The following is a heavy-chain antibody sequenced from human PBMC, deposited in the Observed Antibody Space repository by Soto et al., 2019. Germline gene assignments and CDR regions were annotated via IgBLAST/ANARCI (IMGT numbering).Heavy chain of an antibody. CDR3: ARRSYYYDSSGYYALRYYFDY. D-gene: IGHD3-22*01. CDR1: GFLLSSYG. J-gene: IGHJ4*02. V-gene: IGHV3-30*03. CDR2: ISYDGSNK. Sequence: GGSLRLSCAASGFLLSSYGMHWVRQAPGKGLEWVAVISYDGSNKYYADSVKGRFTISRDNSKNTLYLQMNSLRAEDTAVYYCARRSYYYDSSGYYALRYYFDYWGQGTLVTVSS.